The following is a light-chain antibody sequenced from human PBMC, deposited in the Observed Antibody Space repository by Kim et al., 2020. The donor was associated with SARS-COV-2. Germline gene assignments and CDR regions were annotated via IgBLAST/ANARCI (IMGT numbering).Light chain of an antibody. Sequence: SPGERATLSCRASQSVSSSYLAWYQQKPGQAPRLLISGASSRATGIPDRFSGSGSGTDFTLIINRLEPEDFAVYYCQQYGSSPLTFGGGTKVDIK. CDR2: GAS. V-gene: IGKV3-20*01. J-gene: IGKJ4*01. CDR3: QQYGSSPLT. CDR1: QSVSSSY.